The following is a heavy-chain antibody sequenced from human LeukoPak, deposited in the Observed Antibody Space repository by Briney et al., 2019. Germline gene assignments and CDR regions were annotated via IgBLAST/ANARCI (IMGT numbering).Heavy chain of an antibody. V-gene: IGHV4-34*01. CDR1: GGSFSGYY. CDR3: ARGGLRVRLRSFDP. D-gene: IGHD4-17*01. CDR2: INHSGST. J-gene: IGHJ5*02. Sequence: PSETLSLTCAVYGGSFSGYYWSWIRQPPGKGLEGIGEINHSGSTNYNPSLKSRVTISVDTSKNQFSLKLSSVTAAETAVYYCARGGLRVRLRSFDPWGQGNLVTVSS.